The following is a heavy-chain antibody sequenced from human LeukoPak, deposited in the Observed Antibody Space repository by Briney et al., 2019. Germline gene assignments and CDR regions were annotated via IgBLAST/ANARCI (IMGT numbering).Heavy chain of an antibody. CDR3: PTDRISYGSGRPPLDY. D-gene: IGHD3-10*01. J-gene: IGHJ4*02. Sequence: GGSLRLSCAASGLTFSSYAMSWVRQAPGKGLEWVSAISGSGGSTYYADSVKGRFTISRDNSKNTLYLQMNSLRAEDTSVYYCPTDRISYGSGRPPLDYCGQGTLVTVSS. CDR2: ISGSGGST. CDR1: GLTFSSYA. V-gene: IGHV3-23*01.